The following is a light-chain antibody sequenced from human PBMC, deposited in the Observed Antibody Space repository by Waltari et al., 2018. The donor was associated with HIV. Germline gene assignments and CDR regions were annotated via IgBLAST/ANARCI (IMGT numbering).Light chain of an antibody. Sequence: SYVLTQPPSVSVAPGETAEITCGGDTFVKRIVPWYQQKPGLAPVLVIYYNRDRPSGIPERFSGSKSGNSATLTITRVEAGDEADYYCQMWEGDIDHWLFGGGTKLTVL. CDR3: QMWEGDIDHWL. V-gene: IGLV3-21*01. J-gene: IGLJ3*02. CDR2: YNR. CDR1: TFVKRI.